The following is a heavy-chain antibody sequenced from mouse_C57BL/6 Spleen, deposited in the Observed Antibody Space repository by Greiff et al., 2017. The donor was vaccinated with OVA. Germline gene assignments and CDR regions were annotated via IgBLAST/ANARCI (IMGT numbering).Heavy chain of an antibody. J-gene: IGHJ2*01. V-gene: IGHV1-82*01. Sequence: QVQLQQSGPELVKPGASVKISCKASGYAFSSSWMNWVKQRPGKGLEWIGRIYPGDGDTNYNGKFKGKATLTADKSSSTAYMQLSSLTSEDSAVYFCARERLSYYFDYWGQGTTLTVSS. CDR2: IYPGDGDT. CDR1: GYAFSSSW. D-gene: IGHD1-1*02. CDR3: ARERLSYYFDY.